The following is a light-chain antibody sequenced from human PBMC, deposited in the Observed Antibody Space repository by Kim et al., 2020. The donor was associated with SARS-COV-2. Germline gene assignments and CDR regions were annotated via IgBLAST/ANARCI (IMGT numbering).Light chain of an antibody. CDR3: ASYAGSDYYV. V-gene: IGLV2-8*01. CDR1: SSDVGSYNY. J-gene: IGLJ1*01. CDR2: EVT. Sequence: QSALTQPPSASGSPGQSVTIPCTGTSSDVGSYNYVSWYQRHPGKAPKLMIYEVTKRPSGVPDRFSGSKSGNTASLTVSGLQAEDEADYYCASYAGSDYYVFGTGTKVTVL.